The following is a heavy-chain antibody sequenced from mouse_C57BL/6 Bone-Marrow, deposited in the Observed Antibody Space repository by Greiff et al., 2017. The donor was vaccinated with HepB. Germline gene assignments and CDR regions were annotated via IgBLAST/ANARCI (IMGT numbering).Heavy chain of an antibody. V-gene: IGHV5-4*01. CDR3: ARVLRLAY. CDR1: GFTFSSYA. D-gene: IGHD1-1*01. J-gene: IGHJ3*01. Sequence: EVQRVESGGGLVKPGGSLKLSCAASGFTFSSYAMSWVRQTPEKRLEWVATISDGGSYTYYPDNVKGRFTISRDNAKNNLYLQMSHLKSEDTAMYYCARVLRLAYGGQGTLVTVSA. CDR2: ISDGGSYT.